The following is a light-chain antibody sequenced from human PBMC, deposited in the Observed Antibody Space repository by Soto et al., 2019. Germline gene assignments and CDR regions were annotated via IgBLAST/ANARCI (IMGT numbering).Light chain of an antibody. J-gene: IGKJ1*01. CDR2: GAS. Sequence: EIVLTQSPGTLSLSPGERATLSCRASQSVSSSYLAWYQQKPGQAPRLLIYGASSRATGIADRFSGSGSGTDFTLTISGLEPEDFAVYYCQHSGTFGQGTKVEIK. CDR1: QSVSSSY. CDR3: QHSGT. V-gene: IGKV3-20*01.